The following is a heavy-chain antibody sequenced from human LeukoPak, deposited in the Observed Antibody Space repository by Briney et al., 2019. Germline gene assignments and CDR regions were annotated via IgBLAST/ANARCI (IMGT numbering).Heavy chain of an antibody. CDR2: IYYSGST. D-gene: IGHD1-26*01. J-gene: IGHJ6*03. V-gene: IGHV4-39*07. CDR1: GGSISSSSYY. Sequence: SETLSLTCTVSGGSISSSSYYWGWIRQPPGKGLEWIGSIYYSGSTYYNPSLKSRVTISVDTSKNQFSLKLSSVTAADTAVYYCARDRWRWEGAISPNYYYYMDVWGKGTTVTVSS. CDR3: ARDRWRWEGAISPNYYYYMDV.